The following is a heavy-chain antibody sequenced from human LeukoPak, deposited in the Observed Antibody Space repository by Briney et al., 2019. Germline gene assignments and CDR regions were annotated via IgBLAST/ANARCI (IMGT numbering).Heavy chain of an antibody. CDR2: IYYSGST. V-gene: IGHV4-59*12. J-gene: IGHJ3*02. CDR1: GGSISSYY. CDR3: ARDRGYSYGYDGAFDI. D-gene: IGHD5-18*01. Sequence: PSETLSLTCTVSGGSISSYYWSWIRQPPGQGLEWIGYIYYSGSTNYNPSLKSRVTISVDTSKNQFSLKLSSVTAADTAVYYCARDRGYSYGYDGAFDIWGQGTMVTVSS.